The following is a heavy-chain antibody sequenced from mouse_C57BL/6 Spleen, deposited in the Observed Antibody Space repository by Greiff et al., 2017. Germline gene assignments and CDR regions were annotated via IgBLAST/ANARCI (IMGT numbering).Heavy chain of an antibody. J-gene: IGHJ1*03. CDR3: ARGGVYYGSSYDWYFDV. D-gene: IGHD1-1*01. V-gene: IGHV1-53*01. CDR2: INPSNGGT. Sequence: VKLQQPGTELVKPGASVKLSCKASGYTFTSYWMHWVKQRPGQGLEWIGNINPSNGGTNYNEKFKSKATLTVDKSSSTAYMQLSSLTSEGSAVYYCARGGVYYGSSYDWYFDVWGTGTTVTVSS. CDR1: GYTFTSYW.